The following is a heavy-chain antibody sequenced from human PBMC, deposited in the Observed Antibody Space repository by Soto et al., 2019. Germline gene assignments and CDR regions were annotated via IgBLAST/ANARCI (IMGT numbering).Heavy chain of an antibody. D-gene: IGHD1-1*01. J-gene: IGHJ6*03. CDR3: ARGRRNPPSVYYYFYMDV. Sequence: QVQMEQSGGGVVQPGRSLRLSCAASGFSLTSYGLQWVRQAPGKGLEWVAVMWSDGAKTAYADSVKGRFIVSRDTSENSVHLQMNSLRGEDTAVHYCARGRRNPPSVYYYFYMDVWGTGSTVTVS. CDR2: MWSDGAKT. V-gene: IGHV3-33*01. CDR1: GFSLTSYG.